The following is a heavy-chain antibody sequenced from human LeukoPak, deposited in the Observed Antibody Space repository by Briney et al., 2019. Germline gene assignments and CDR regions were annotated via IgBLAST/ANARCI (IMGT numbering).Heavy chain of an antibody. CDR1: GFTFSSYW. J-gene: IGHJ4*02. D-gene: IGHD6-19*01. V-gene: IGHV3-7*01. Sequence: GGSLRLSCAASGFTFSSYWMTWVRQAPGKGLEWVANIKQDGSEKHYGDSVKGRFTISRDNAENSLYLQMNSLRAEDTAVYYCAKSLPRLYYFDYWGQGTLVTVSS. CDR3: AKSLPRLYYFDY. CDR2: IKQDGSEK.